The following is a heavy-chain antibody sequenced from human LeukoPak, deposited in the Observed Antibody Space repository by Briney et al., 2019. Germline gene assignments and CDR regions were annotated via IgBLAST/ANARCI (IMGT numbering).Heavy chain of an antibody. CDR1: GFSVSSNP. CDR3: AKVGSSGYYYYFDY. D-gene: IGHD3-22*01. CDR2: IYSGGST. V-gene: IGHV3-66*01. J-gene: IGHJ4*02. Sequence: TGGSLRLSCAASGFSVSSNPMSWVRQAPGKGLEWVSVIYSGGSTTYAESVKGRFTISRDNSKNTLYLQMNSLRAEDTAVYYCAKVGSSGYYYYFDYWGQGTLVTVSS.